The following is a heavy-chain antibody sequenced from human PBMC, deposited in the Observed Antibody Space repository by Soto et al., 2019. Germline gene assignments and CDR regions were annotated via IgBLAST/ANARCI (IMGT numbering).Heavy chain of an antibody. J-gene: IGHJ4*02. D-gene: IGHD4-17*01. CDR1: GFTFTSSA. Sequence: ASVKVSCKASGFTFTSSAVQWVRQARGQRLEWIGWIVVGSGNTNYAQKFQERITITRDMSTSTVFMELSSLRSEDTAVYYCAADYGDYEYYFDYWGQGTLVTVSS. CDR2: IVVGSGNT. CDR3: AADYGDYEYYFDY. V-gene: IGHV1-58*01.